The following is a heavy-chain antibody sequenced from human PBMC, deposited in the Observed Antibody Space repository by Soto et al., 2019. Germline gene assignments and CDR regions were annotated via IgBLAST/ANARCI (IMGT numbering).Heavy chain of an antibody. Sequence: GASVKVSCKASGYTFTSYGISWVRQAPGQGLEWMGWISAYNGNTNYAQKLQGRVTMTTDTSTSTAYMELRSLRSDDTAVCYCALRSSGWDPGNDYWRQGTLVTVSS. CDR2: ISAYNGNT. V-gene: IGHV1-18*01. CDR1: GYTFTSYG. CDR3: ALRSSGWDPGNDY. J-gene: IGHJ4*02. D-gene: IGHD6-19*01.